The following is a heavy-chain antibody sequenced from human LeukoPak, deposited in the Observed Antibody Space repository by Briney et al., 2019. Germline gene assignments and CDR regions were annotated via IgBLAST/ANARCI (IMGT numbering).Heavy chain of an antibody. CDR1: GYTFTSYH. CDR2: INPSGGST. J-gene: IGHJ4*02. V-gene: IGHV1-46*01. CDR3: ARDGAREGFGGYLDY. D-gene: IGHD3-10*01. Sequence: GASVKVSCKASGYTFTSYHMHWVRQAPGQGLEWMGIINPSGGSTSYAQKFQGRVTMTRDTSTSTVYMELSSLRSEDTAVYYCARDGAREGFGGYLDYWGQGTLVSVSS.